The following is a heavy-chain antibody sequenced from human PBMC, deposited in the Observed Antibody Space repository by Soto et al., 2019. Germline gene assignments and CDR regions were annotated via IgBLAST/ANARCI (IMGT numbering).Heavy chain of an antibody. CDR1: GFTFSSYA. CDR3: AREGRFGELLGFDY. J-gene: IGHJ4*02. V-gene: IGHV3-30-3*01. D-gene: IGHD3-10*01. Sequence: GGSLRLSCAASGFTFSSYAMHWVRQAPGKGLEWVAVISYDGSNKYYADSVKGRFTISRDNSKNTLYLQMNSLRAEDTAVYYCAREGRFGELLGFDYWGQGALVTVSS. CDR2: ISYDGSNK.